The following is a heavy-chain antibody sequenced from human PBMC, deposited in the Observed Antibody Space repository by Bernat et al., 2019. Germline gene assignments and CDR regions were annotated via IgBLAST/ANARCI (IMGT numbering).Heavy chain of an antibody. V-gene: IGHV4-39*01. CDR3: ARGPPQYCSGDGCYLGLDY. CDR1: GGSISSSSYY. CDR2: IYYSGST. J-gene: IGHJ4*02. Sequence: QLQLQESGPGLVKPSETLSLTCTVSGGSISSSSYYWGWIRQPPGKGLEWIGSIYYSGSTYYNPSLKSRVTISVDTSKNQFSLKLSSVTAADTAVYYCARGPPQYCSGDGCYLGLDYWGQGTLVTVSS. D-gene: IGHD2-15*01.